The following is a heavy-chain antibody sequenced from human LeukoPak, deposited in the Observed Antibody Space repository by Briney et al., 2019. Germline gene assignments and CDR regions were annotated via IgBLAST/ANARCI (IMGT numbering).Heavy chain of an antibody. V-gene: IGHV3-49*04. J-gene: IGHJ4*02. CDR1: GFTFGDYA. D-gene: IGHD4-23*01. CDR3: AREYDYGSNSGPVDY. Sequence: PGRSLRLSCTASGFTFGDYAMSWVRQAPGKGLEWVGFIRSKAYGGTTENAASVKGRFAISRDDSKSTAYLQMNSLKTEDTAVYYCAREYDYGSNSGPVDYWGQGTLVTVSS. CDR2: IRSKAYGGTT.